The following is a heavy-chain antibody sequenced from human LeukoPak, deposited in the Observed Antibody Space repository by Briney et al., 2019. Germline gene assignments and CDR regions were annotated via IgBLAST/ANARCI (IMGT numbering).Heavy chain of an antibody. CDR3: ARDDFVDTAMVRFYY. D-gene: IGHD5-18*01. V-gene: IGHV4-4*02. J-gene: IGHJ4*02. CDR2: IYHSGST. Sequence: GSLRLSCAASGFTFSNAWMSWVRQPPGKGLEWIGEIYHSGSTNYNPSLKSRVTISVDKSKNQFSLKLSSVTAADTAVYYCARDDFVDTAMVRFYYWGQGTLVTVSS. CDR1: GFTFSNAW.